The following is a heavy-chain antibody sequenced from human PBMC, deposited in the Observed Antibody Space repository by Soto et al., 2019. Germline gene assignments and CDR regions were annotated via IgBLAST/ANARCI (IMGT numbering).Heavy chain of an antibody. CDR1: GYTFTGYY. D-gene: IGHD6-13*01. Sequence: ASVKASCKASGYTFTGYYMHWVRQAPGQVLEWLGWIIPNSRGTNYAQKFQGRVTMTRDTSISTAYMELSRLRSDDTAVYYCAREGAYSSRWFDPWGQGTLVTVYS. CDR3: AREGAYSSRWFDP. J-gene: IGHJ5*02. CDR2: IIPNSRGT. V-gene: IGHV1-2*02.